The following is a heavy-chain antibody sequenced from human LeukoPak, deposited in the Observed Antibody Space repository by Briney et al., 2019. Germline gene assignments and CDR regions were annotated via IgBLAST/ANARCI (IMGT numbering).Heavy chain of an antibody. Sequence: GGSLRLSCAASGFTFSNSWMSWVRQAPGKGLEWVASIKQDGSQKYYLDSVKGRFTISRENAKNSLSLQMNSLRVEDTAVYYCASGNDFDYWGQGTLVTVSS. CDR1: GFTFSNSW. V-gene: IGHV3-7*03. D-gene: IGHD1-1*01. CDR3: ASGNDFDY. CDR2: IKQDGSQK. J-gene: IGHJ4*02.